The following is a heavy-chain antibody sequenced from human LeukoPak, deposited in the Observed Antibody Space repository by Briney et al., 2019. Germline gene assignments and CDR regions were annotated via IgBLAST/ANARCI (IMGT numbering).Heavy chain of an antibody. V-gene: IGHV4-34*01. CDR1: GGSFSGYY. CDR2: INHSGST. J-gene: IGHJ5*02. Sequence: PSETLSLTCAVYGGSFSGYYWSWIRQPPGKGLEWIGEINHSGSTNYNPSLKSRVTISVDTSKNQFSLKLSSVTAADTAVYYCARHELYRSIVVVPAANGPNWFDPWGQGTLVTVSS. CDR3: ARHELYRSIVVVPAANGPNWFDP. D-gene: IGHD2-2*01.